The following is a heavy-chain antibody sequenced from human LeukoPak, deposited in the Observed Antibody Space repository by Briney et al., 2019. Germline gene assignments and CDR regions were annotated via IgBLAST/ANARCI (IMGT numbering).Heavy chain of an antibody. Sequence: ASVKVSCKASGYTLTSYYMHWGRQAPGQGLEWRGIINPSGGSTSYAQKFQGRVTMTRDTSTSTVYMEVTSLRSEDTAVYYCARDGNRGWFDYWGQGTLVTVSS. CDR2: INPSGGST. D-gene: IGHD3-10*01. CDR3: ARDGNRGWFDY. V-gene: IGHV1-46*03. CDR1: GYTLTSYY. J-gene: IGHJ4*02.